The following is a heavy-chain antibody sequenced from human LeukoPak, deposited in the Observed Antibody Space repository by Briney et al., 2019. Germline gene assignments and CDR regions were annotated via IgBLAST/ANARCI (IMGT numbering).Heavy chain of an antibody. D-gene: IGHD3-10*02. CDR2: ISGSTGNT. J-gene: IGHJ6*04. Sequence: GGSLRLSCAASGFTFSSYAMSWVRQAPGKGLEWVSSISGSTGNTYYADSVKGRFTISRDNAKNSLYLQMNSLRAEDTAVYYCAELGITMIGGVWGKGTTVTISS. CDR1: GFTFSSYA. CDR3: AELGITMIGGV. V-gene: IGHV3-23*01.